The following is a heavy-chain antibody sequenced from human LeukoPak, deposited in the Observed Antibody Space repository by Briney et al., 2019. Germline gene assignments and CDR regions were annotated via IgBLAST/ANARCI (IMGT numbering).Heavy chain of an antibody. V-gene: IGHV3-30*19. D-gene: IGHD5-12*01. CDR1: GFTFSSYG. CDR3: ARGRNLVATSGYFDY. CDR2: ISYDGTNN. Sequence: PGGSLRLSCAASGFTFSSYGMHWVRQAPGKGLEWVATISYDGTNNYYADSVKGRFTISRDNSKNTLYLQMNSLRAEDTAVYYCARGRNLVATSGYFDYWGQGTLVTVSS. J-gene: IGHJ4*02.